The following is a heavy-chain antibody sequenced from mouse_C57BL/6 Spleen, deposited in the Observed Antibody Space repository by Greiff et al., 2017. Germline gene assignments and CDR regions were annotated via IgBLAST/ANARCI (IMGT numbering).Heavy chain of an antibody. J-gene: IGHJ1*03. V-gene: IGHV1-81*01. Sequence: VQLQQSGAELARPGASVKLSCKASGYTFTSYGISWVKQRTGQGLEWIGEIYPRSGNTYYNEKFKGKATLTADKSSSTAYMELRSLTSEDSAVYFCVRSTDYSNGWYFDGWGTGTTVTVSS. CDR1: GYTFTSYG. CDR2: IYPRSGNT. D-gene: IGHD2-5*01. CDR3: VRSTDYSNGWYFDG.